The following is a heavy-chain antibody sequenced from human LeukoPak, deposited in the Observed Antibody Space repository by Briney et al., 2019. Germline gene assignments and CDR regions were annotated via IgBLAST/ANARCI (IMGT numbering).Heavy chain of an antibody. CDR3: ARLTVRGYYDSSGYPSDAFDI. J-gene: IGHJ3*02. V-gene: IGHV5-51*01. CDR1: GYIFTSCS. D-gene: IGHD3-22*01. Sequence: GESLKISCKGSGYIFTSCSIGWVRQMPGKGLEWMGIIYPGDSDTRYSPSFQGQVTISADKSISTAYLQWSSLKASDTAMYYCARLTVRGYYDSSGYPSDAFDIWGQGTMVTVSS. CDR2: IYPGDSDT.